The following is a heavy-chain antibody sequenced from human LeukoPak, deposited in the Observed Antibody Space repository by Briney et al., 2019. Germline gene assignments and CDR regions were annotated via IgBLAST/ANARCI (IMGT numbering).Heavy chain of an antibody. D-gene: IGHD5-12*01. V-gene: IGHV4-59*01. CDR1: GGSISSYY. CDR3: ARVGGYSGYDQS. CDR2: IYYTGST. J-gene: IGHJ4*02. Sequence: SETLSLTCSVSGGSISSYYWSWIRQPPGKGLEWIGYIYYTGSTNYNPSLKSRVTISVDTSKNQFSLNLSSVTAADTDVYYCARVGGYSGYDQSWGQGILVTVSS.